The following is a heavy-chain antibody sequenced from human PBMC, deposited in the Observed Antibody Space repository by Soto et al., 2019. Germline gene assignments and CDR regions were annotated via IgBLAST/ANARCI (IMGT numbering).Heavy chain of an antibody. D-gene: IGHD1-26*01. J-gene: IGHJ4*02. Sequence: QITLKESGPTLVKHTQTLTLTCTFSGFSLTTDRVGVGWIRQPPGEALEWLAVVYLDDRKTYRPSLESRLTINKDTSKHQVALTMPNMDSLDTATYYCAHAYGGRSLYWGQGTLVTVYS. V-gene: IGHV2-5*02. CDR3: AHAYGGRSLY. CDR1: GFSLTTDRVG. CDR2: VYLDDRK.